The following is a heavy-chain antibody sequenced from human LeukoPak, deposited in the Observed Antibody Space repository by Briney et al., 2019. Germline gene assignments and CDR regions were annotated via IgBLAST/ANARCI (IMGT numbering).Heavy chain of an antibody. CDR2: MYDSGST. CDR3: VRHGGSYTFDF. J-gene: IGHJ4*02. V-gene: IGHV4-59*01. Sequence: PSETLSLTCTVSGGSISSYYWSWLRQPPGKGLELIGYMYDSGSTNYNPSLKSRVTISVDTSKNQFSLRLSSVTAADTAVYYCVRHGGSYTFDFWGQGVLVTVSS. D-gene: IGHD1-26*01. CDR1: GGSISSYY.